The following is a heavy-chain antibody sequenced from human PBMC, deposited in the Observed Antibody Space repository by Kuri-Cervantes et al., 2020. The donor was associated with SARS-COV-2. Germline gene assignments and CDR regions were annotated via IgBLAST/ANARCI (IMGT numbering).Heavy chain of an antibody. J-gene: IGHJ1*01. CDR2: IYTSGST. CDR1: GGSISSYY. D-gene: IGHD2-2*01. CDR3: ARGIEVVPAAKGYFQH. V-gene: IGHV4-4*07. Sequence: ESLKISCTVSGGSISSYYWSWIRQPAGKGLEWIGRIYTSGSTNYNPSLKSRVTMSVDTSKNQFSLKLSSVTAADTAVYYCARGIEVVPAAKGYFQHWGQGTLVTVSS.